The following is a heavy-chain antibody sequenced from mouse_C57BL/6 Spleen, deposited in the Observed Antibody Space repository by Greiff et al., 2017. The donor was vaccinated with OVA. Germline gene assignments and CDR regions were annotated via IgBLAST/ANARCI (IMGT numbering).Heavy chain of an antibody. V-gene: IGHV3-6*01. Sequence: EVKLVESGPGLVKPSQSLSLTCSVTGYSITSGYYWNWIRQFPGNKLEWMGYISYDGSNNYNPSLKNRISITRDTSKNQFFLKLNYVTTEDTATYYCAREGGYYGSSYVWYCDVWGTGTTVTVSS. CDR3: AREGGYYGSSYVWYCDV. D-gene: IGHD1-1*01. J-gene: IGHJ1*03. CDR1: GYSITSGYY. CDR2: ISYDGSN.